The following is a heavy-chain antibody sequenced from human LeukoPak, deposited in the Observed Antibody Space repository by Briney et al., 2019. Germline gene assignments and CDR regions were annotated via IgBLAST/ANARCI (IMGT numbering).Heavy chain of an antibody. CDR2: IIPIFGIA. Sequence: ASVKVSCKASGGTFSSYAISWVRQAPGQGLEWMGRIIPIFGIANYAQKFQGRVTITADKSTSTAYMELSSLRSEDTAVYYCARDRGDYMAEYFQHWGQGTLVTVSS. CDR1: GGTFSSYA. D-gene: IGHD4-17*01. J-gene: IGHJ1*01. CDR3: ARDRGDYMAEYFQH. V-gene: IGHV1-69*04.